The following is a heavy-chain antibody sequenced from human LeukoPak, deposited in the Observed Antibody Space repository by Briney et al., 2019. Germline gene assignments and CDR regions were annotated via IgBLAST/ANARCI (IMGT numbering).Heavy chain of an antibody. J-gene: IGHJ4*02. CDR1: GFTFSSYA. CDR2: ISSSSSYI. CDR3: AREGGWYYFDY. D-gene: IGHD6-19*01. V-gene: IGHV3-21*01. Sequence: GGSLRLSCAASGFTFSSYAMHWVRQAPGKGLEWVSSISSSSSYIYYADSVKGRFTISRDNAKNSLYLQMNSLRAEDTAVYYCAREGGWYYFDYWGQGTLVTVSS.